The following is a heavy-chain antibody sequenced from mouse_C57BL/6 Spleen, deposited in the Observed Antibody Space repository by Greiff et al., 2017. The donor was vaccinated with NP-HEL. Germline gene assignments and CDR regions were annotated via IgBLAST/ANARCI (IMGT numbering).Heavy chain of an antibody. D-gene: IGHD2-3*01. J-gene: IGHJ2*01. CDR2: ISDGGSYT. Sequence: EVQLVESGGGLVKPGGSLKLSCAASGFTFSSYAMSWVRQTPEKRLEWVATISDGGSYTYYPDNVKGRFTISRDNAKNNLYLQMSHLKSEDTAMYYCARDLDDGYPFDYWGQGTTLTVSS. CDR3: ARDLDDGYPFDY. V-gene: IGHV5-4*01. CDR1: GFTFSSYA.